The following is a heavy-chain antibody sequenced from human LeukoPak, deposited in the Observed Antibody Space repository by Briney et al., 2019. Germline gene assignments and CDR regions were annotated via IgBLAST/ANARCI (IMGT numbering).Heavy chain of an antibody. V-gene: IGHV1-18*01. Sequence: ASVKVSCKAPGYTFTSYGISWVRQAPGQGLEWMGWISAYNGNTNYAQKLQGRVTMTTDTSTSTAYMELRSLRSDDTAVYYCARGRYCSGGSCYWTAGFDPWGQGTLVTVSS. J-gene: IGHJ5*02. CDR2: ISAYNGNT. CDR3: ARGRYCSGGSCYWTAGFDP. CDR1: GYTFTSYG. D-gene: IGHD2-15*01.